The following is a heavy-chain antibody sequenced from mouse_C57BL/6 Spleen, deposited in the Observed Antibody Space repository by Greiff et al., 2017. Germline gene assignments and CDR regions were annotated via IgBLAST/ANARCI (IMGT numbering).Heavy chain of an antibody. J-gene: IGHJ1*03. V-gene: IGHV1-74*01. D-gene: IGHD2-3*01. CDR3: AIKEGYEYGYFDV. CDR1: GYTFTSYW. Sequence: VQLQQSGAELVKPGASVKVSCKASGYTFTSYWMHWVKQRPGQGLEWIGRIHPSDSDTNYNQKFKGKATLTVDKSSSTAYMQLSSLTSEDSAVYYCAIKEGYEYGYFDVWGTGTTVTVSS. CDR2: IHPSDSDT.